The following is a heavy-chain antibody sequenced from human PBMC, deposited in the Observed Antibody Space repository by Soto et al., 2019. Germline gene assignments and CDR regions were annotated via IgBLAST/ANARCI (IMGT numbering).Heavy chain of an antibody. CDR2: ISAYNGNT. CDR3: ATNVDTAMPVVAPYYFDY. V-gene: IGHV1-18*04. CDR1: GYTFTSYG. J-gene: IGHJ4*02. D-gene: IGHD5-18*01. Sequence: ASVKVSCKASGYTFTSYGISWVRQAPGQGLEWMGWISAYNGNTNYEQKLQGRVTMTTDTSTSTAYMELRSLRSDDTAVYYCATNVDTAMPVVAPYYFDYWGQGTLVTVSS.